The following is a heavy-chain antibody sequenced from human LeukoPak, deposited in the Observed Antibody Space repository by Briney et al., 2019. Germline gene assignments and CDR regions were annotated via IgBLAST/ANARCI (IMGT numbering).Heavy chain of an antibody. D-gene: IGHD4-23*01. CDR2: ISSSSSYI. Sequence: GGSLRLSCAASGFTFSSYWMSWVRQAPGKGLEWVSSISSSSSYIYYADSVKGRFTISRDNAKNSLYLQMNSLRAEDTAVYYCARGLTLFDYWGQGTLVTVSS. CDR3: ARGLTLFDY. J-gene: IGHJ4*02. V-gene: IGHV3-21*01. CDR1: GFTFSSYW.